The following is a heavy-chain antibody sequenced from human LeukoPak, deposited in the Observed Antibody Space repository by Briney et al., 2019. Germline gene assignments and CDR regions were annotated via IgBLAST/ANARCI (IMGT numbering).Heavy chain of an antibody. CDR2: ISSSSSYI. CDR1: GFTFSSYS. Sequence: GGSLRLSCAASGFTFSSYSMNWVRQAPGKGLEWVSSISSSSSYIYYADSVKGRFTISRDNAKNSLYLQMNSLRAEDTAVYYCARSKTRNYWYGMDAWGQGTTVTVSS. CDR3: ARSKTRNYWYGMDA. J-gene: IGHJ6*02. V-gene: IGHV3-21*01.